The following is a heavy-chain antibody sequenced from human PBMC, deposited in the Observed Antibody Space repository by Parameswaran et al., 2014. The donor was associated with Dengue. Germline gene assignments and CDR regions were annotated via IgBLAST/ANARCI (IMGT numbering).Heavy chain of an antibody. V-gene: IGHV3-48*01. Sequence: VRQAPGKGLEWISYISNSGHTIYYADSVKGRFTISRDNAKNSLYLHLNSLRGEDTAVYYCARRGRRGIAAAGTRYGMDVWGQGTTVTVSS. D-gene: IGHD6-13*01. J-gene: IGHJ6*02. CDR3: ARRGRRGIAAAGTRYGMDV. CDR2: ISNSGHTI.